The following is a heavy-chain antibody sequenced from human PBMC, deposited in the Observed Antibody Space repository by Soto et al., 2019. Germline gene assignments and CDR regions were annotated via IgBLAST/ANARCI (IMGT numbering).Heavy chain of an antibody. J-gene: IGHJ4*02. CDR1: GDTFSIYT. CDR2: VLPFLDIT. Sequence: QVQLVQSGSEVKKPGSSVRVSCKTSGDTFSIYTISWVRQAPGQGLEWMGRVLPFLDITSYSQRFQGRVTITADRPTTTAYMELTSLRSEDTAVYYCARDRDNSNWPNFDSWGQGTLVTVSS. CDR3: ARDRDNSNWPNFDS. V-gene: IGHV1-69*02. D-gene: IGHD6-13*01.